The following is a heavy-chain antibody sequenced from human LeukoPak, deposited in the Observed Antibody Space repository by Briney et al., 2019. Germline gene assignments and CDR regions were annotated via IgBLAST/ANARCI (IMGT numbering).Heavy chain of an antibody. Sequence: SVKVSCKASGGTFGSYAISWVRQAPGQGLEWMGGIIPIFGTANYAQKFQGRVTITADESTSTAYMELSSLRSEDTAVYYCARGFRYCSSTSCSYYFDYWGQGTLVTVSS. V-gene: IGHV1-69*13. D-gene: IGHD2-2*01. CDR2: IIPIFGTA. CDR3: ARGFRYCSSTSCSYYFDY. J-gene: IGHJ4*02. CDR1: GGTFGSYA.